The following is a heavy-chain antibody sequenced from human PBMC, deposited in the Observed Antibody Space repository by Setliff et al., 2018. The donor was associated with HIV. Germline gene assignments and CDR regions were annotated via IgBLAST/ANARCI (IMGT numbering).Heavy chain of an antibody. CDR1: GYTFTSYD. Sequence: ASVKVSCKASGYTFTSYDINWVRQATGQGLEWMGWMNPNSGNTGYAQKFQGRVTMTRNTSISTAYMELSSLRSEDTAVYYCARVDGSSDAFDIWGQGTMVTVSS. CDR3: ARVDGSSDAFDI. CDR2: MNPNSGNT. J-gene: IGHJ3*02. D-gene: IGHD3-10*01. V-gene: IGHV1-8*02.